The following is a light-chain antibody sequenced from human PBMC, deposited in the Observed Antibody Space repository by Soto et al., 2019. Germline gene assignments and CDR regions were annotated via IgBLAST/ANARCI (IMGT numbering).Light chain of an antibody. CDR1: QSISSW. CDR2: DAY. CDR3: QQYNRYSVT. Sequence: DIQMTQSPSTLSASVGDRVTITCRASQSISSWLAWYQQKPGKAPKLLIYDAYSLESGVPSRFSGSGSGTEFTLTISSLHPDDFATYYCQQYNRYSVTFGQGTKVEIK. V-gene: IGKV1-5*01. J-gene: IGKJ1*01.